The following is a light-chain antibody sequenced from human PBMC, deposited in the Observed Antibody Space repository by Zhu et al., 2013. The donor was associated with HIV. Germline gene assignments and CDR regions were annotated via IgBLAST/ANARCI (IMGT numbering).Light chain of an antibody. CDR3: QQYYSTPCS. Sequence: IELTQSPDSLAVSLGERATIQCRTSQSVLHSSSNKNFLAWYQQRPGQPPKLLIYWASTRESGVPDRFSGSGSGTDFTLTISSLQAEDVAVYYCQQYYSTPCSFGQGTKLEIK. J-gene: IGKJ2*04. V-gene: IGKV4-1*01. CDR2: WAS. CDR1: QSVLHSSSNKNF.